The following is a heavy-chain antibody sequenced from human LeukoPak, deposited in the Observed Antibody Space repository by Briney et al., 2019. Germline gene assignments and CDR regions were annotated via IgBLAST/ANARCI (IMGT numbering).Heavy chain of an antibody. D-gene: IGHD2-2*01. V-gene: IGHV3-74*01. CDR2: INSDGSST. Sequence: GGSLRLSCAASGFTFSSYWMHWVRQAPGKGLVWVSRINSDGSSTSYADSVKGRFTISRDNAKNTLYLQMNSLRAEDTAVYYCARGYCCSTSCYYGYFDYWGQGTLVTVSS. CDR1: GFTFSSYW. CDR3: ARGYCCSTSCYYGYFDY. J-gene: IGHJ4*02.